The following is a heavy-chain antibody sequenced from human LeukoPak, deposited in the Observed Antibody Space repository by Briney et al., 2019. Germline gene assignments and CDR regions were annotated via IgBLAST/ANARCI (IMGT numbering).Heavy chain of an antibody. J-gene: IGHJ4*02. Sequence: GESLKISCKGSGYSFTSYWIGWVRQMPGKGMEWMGIIYPGDSDTRYSPSFQGQVTISADKSISTAYPQWSSLKASDTAMYYCARLCAPANLNYFDYWGQGTLVTVSS. V-gene: IGHV5-51*01. CDR2: IYPGDSDT. D-gene: IGHD1-14*01. CDR3: ARLCAPANLNYFDY. CDR1: GYSFTSYW.